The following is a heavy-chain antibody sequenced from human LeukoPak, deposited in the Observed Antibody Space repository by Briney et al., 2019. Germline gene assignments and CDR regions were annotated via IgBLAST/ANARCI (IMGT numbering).Heavy chain of an antibody. Sequence: GGSPRLSCAASGFTFSSYGMHWVRQAPGKGLEWVAFIRYDGSNKYYADSVKGRFTISRDNSKNTLYLQMNSLRAEDTAVYYCAKDKTPKNEYGSGSSKDYWGQGTLVTVSS. CDR3: AKDKTPKNEYGSGSSKDY. D-gene: IGHD3-10*01. CDR1: GFTFSSYG. CDR2: IRYDGSNK. V-gene: IGHV3-30*02. J-gene: IGHJ4*02.